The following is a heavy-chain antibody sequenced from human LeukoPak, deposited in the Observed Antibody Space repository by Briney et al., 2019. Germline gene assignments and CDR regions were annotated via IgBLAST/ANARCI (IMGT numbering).Heavy chain of an antibody. CDR1: GFTFSSYG. V-gene: IGHV3-30*18. D-gene: IGHD3-10*01. J-gene: IGHJ4*02. Sequence: PGGSLRLSCAASGFTFSSYGMHWVRQAPGRGLEWVAVISYDGSNKYYADSVKGRFTISRDNSKNTLYLQMNSLRAEDTAVYYCAKDHYYGSGNYNMAPDYWGQGTLVTVSS. CDR2: ISYDGSNK. CDR3: AKDHYYGSGNYNMAPDY.